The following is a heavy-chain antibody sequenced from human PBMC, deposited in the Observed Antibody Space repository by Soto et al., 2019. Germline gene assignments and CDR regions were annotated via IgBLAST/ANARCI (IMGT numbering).Heavy chain of an antibody. CDR2: ISSTSKYI. V-gene: IGHV3-21*01. CDR1: GFTFSNYS. D-gene: IGHD6-19*01. J-gene: IGHJ5*01. CDR3: ARGLSSGWFDY. Sequence: EVQLVESGGGLVQPGGSLRVSCAASGFTFSNYSMNLVRQAPGKGLEWVSSISSTSKYIYYADSVKGRFTISRDNAKKSLYLQMNSLRAEDTAVYYCARGLSSGWFDYWGHGPLVTVS.